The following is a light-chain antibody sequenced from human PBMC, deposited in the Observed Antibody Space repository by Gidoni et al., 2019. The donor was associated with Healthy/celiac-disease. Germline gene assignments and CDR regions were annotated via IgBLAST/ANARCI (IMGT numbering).Light chain of an antibody. CDR3: QKYNSAPLT. CDR2: AAS. J-gene: IGKJ4*01. V-gene: IGKV1-27*01. CDR1: QGISNY. Sequence: QMTPSPSPPSAPVEDRVTITCRASQGISNYFALYQQKPGKVRKLLLYAASTLQSGVPSRYSGSGSGTDVTLTISSLQPEDVATYYCQKYNSAPLTFGGGTKVEIK.